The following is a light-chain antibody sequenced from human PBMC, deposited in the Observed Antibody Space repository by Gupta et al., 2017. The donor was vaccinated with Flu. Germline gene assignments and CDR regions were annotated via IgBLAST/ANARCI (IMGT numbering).Light chain of an antibody. CDR1: QSVSSN. J-gene: IGKJ1*01. CDR2: GAS. V-gene: IGKV3-15*01. Sequence: EIVMTQSPATLSVSPGERVTLSCRASQSVSSNLAWYQQIPGQAPRLLIYGASTRDTGITARFSGSGSGKEFTLTISSRQSEDFALYYCHQYYNWPPWTFGQGTKVEV. CDR3: HQYYNWPPWT.